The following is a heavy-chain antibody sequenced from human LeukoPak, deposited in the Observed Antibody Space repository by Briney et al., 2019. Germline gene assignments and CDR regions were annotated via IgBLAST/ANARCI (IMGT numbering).Heavy chain of an antibody. J-gene: IGHJ4*02. CDR3: AKAYCGSTTCSYFDY. CDR2: ISWNSGSV. CDR1: GFTFDDYA. Sequence: GGSLRLSCAASGFTFDDYAMYWVRQAPGKGLECVSGISWNSGSVGYADSVKGRFTISRDNAKNSLYLQMNSLRVEDTALYYCAKAYCGSTTCSYFDYWGQGTPVTVSS. V-gene: IGHV3-9*01. D-gene: IGHD2-2*01.